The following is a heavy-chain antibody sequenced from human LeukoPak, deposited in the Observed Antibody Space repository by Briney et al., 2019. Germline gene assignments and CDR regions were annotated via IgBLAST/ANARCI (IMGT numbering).Heavy chain of an antibody. J-gene: IGHJ4*02. CDR3: SSYDNSGYYYRNY. V-gene: IGHV3-73*01. Sequence: GGSLRLSCAGSGFTFSGSAIHWVRQASGKGLEWVGRVRTKGNGYATQYAAPVKGRFTISRDDSKNTAYLQMNSLKTEDTAVYFCSSYDNSGYYYRNYWGQGTLVTVSS. CDR1: GFTFSGSA. D-gene: IGHD3-22*01. CDR2: VRTKGNGYAT.